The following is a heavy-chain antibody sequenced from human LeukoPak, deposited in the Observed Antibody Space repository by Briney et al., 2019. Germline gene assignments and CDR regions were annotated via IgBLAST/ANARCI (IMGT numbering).Heavy chain of an antibody. CDR1: GYTFTSYG. D-gene: IGHD1-26*01. CDR3: ARGGEWEPLLDAFDI. J-gene: IGHJ3*02. CDR2: MNPNSGNT. Sequence: GASVKVSCKASGYTFTSYGISWVRQAPGQGLEWMGWMNPNSGNTGYAQKFQGRVTMTRNTSISTAYMELSSLRSEDTAVYYCARGGEWEPLLDAFDIWGQGTMVTVSS. V-gene: IGHV1-8*02.